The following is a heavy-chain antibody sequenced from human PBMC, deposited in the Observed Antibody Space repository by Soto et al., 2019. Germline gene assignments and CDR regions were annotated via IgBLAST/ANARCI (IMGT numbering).Heavy chain of an antibody. V-gene: IGHV3-66*01. CDR2: IYSGGNT. D-gene: IGHD3-9*01. CDR3: ATLTKYDILTGYYPC. Sequence: EVQLVESGGGLVQPGGSLRVSCAASGFTISSNYMSWVRQAPGKGLEWVSVIYSGGNTYYADSVKGRFTISRDNSKNTLYLQMNSLRAEDTAVYYCATLTKYDILTGYYPCWGQGTLVTVSS. CDR1: GFTISSNY. J-gene: IGHJ4*02.